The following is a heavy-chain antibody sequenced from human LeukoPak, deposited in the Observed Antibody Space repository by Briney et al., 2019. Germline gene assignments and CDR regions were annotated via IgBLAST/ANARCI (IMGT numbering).Heavy chain of an antibody. CDR1: GFTFSTYT. Sequence: GGSLRLSCAASGFTFSTYTMSWVRQRPGKGLEWVSTISPSGDITQYADSVKGHFTISRDNSESTLFLQVTSLRAEDTAVYYCARKSSGHYPFDCWGQGTLVTVSS. CDR2: ISPSGDIT. D-gene: IGHD3-22*01. CDR3: ARKSSGHYPFDC. V-gene: IGHV3-23*01. J-gene: IGHJ4*02.